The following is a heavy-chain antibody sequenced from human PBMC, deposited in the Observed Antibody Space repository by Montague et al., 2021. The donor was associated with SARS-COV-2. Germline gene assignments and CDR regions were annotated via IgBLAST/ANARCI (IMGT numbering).Heavy chain of an antibody. CDR3: ASGIYPSGSYYNRYYYGLNX. D-gene: IGHD3-10*01. CDR1: GGSLSGYY. Sequence: SETLSLTCAVYGGSLSGYYWSWIRQPPEKGLEWIGEINHNANTKYNPSLKSPVTISIDTSKNQFSLKMTSVTAADTATYYCASGIYPSGSYYNRYYYGLNXWGPGTTVIVSS. V-gene: IGHV4-34*01. CDR2: INHNANT. J-gene: IGHJ6*02.